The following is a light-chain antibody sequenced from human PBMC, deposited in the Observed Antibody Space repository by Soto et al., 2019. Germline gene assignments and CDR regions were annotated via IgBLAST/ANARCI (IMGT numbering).Light chain of an antibody. CDR1: ETVSSDF. J-gene: IGKJ1*01. Sequence: EIVLTQAPGTLSLSPGDRAAVSCRASETVSSDFLAWYQQKPGQAPRLLIYGASSRATGIPDRFSGSGSGTDFTLTISRLEPEDFAVYYCQQYGSSRTFGQGTKVDIK. CDR3: QQYGSSRT. V-gene: IGKV3-20*01. CDR2: GAS.